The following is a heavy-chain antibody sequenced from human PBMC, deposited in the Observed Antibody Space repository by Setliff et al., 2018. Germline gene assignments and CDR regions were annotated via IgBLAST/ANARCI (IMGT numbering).Heavy chain of an antibody. CDR1: GFTFSSYW. CDR3: VRLGCSTTSCYYFDY. CDR2: IKQDGSEK. V-gene: IGHV3-7*01. J-gene: IGHJ4*02. Sequence: GGSLRLSCAASGFTFSSYWMSWVRQAPGKGLEWVANIKQDGSEKYYVDSVKGRFTISRDNAKNSLYLQMNSLRAEDTAVYFCVRLGCSTTSCYYFDYWGQGAQVTVSS. D-gene: IGHD2-2*01.